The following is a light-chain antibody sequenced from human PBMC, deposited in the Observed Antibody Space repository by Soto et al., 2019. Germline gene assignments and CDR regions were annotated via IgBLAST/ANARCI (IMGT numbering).Light chain of an antibody. CDR2: DVS. CDR1: SSDVGAYNY. CDR3: SSYTSSTIVV. Sequence: QSALTQPASVSGSPGQSITISCTGTSSDVGAYNYVSWYQQHPGKVPKLMIYDVSNRPSGVSNRFSGSKSGNTASLTISGLQAEDEADYYCSSYTSSTIVVVGGGTKLTVL. J-gene: IGLJ2*01. V-gene: IGLV2-14*01.